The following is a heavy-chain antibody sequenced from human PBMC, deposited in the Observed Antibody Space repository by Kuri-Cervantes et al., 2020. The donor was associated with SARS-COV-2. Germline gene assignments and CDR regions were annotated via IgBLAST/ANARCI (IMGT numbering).Heavy chain of an antibody. V-gene: IGHV4-4*02. J-gene: IGHJ4*02. Sequence: GSLRLSCAVSGCPISSSNWWSWVRQPPGKGLEWIGEIYHSGSTNYNPSLKSRVSISVDKSKNQFSLKLSPVTAADTSVYYCARTYSSPSLFYDYWGQGTLVTVSS. CDR2: IYHSGST. CDR3: ARTYSSPSLFYDY. D-gene: IGHD6-6*01. CDR1: GCPISSSNW.